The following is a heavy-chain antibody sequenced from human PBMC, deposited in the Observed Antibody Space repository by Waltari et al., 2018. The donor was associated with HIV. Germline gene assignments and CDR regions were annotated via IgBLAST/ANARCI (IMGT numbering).Heavy chain of an antibody. J-gene: IGHJ4*02. D-gene: IGHD2-2*01. CDR2: IDIYSGKT. V-gene: IGHV1-18*01. CDR3: ARLGPICSTTSCNPDY. CDR1: GYTFPSYA. Sequence: QVQLVQSGAEVKRPGASVKVSCRASGYTFPSYAISWVRQAPGQWLEWMGWIDIYSGKTKYAQKLQGRVTMTTDTSTSTAYMEMRSLRSDDTAVYYCARLGPICSTTSCNPDYWGQGTLVTVSS.